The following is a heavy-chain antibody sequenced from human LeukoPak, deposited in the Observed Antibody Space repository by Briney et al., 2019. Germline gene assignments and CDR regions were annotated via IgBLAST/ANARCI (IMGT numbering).Heavy chain of an antibody. Sequence: PSETLSLTCTVSGYSISSGYYWGWIRQPPGKGLEWIGSIYHSGSTYHNPSLKSRVTISVDTSKNQFSLKLSSVTAADTAVYYCARATMIVVGDAFDIWGQGTMVTVSS. J-gene: IGHJ3*02. D-gene: IGHD3-22*01. CDR2: IYHSGST. CDR1: GYSISSGYY. CDR3: ARATMIVVGDAFDI. V-gene: IGHV4-38-2*02.